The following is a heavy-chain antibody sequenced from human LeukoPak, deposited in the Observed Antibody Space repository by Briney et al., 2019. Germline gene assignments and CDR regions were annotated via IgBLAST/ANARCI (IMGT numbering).Heavy chain of an antibody. D-gene: IGHD4-11*01. V-gene: IGHV1-69*05. CDR1: GGTFSRYT. CDR3: AREGRTTSDAFDI. Sequence: SVKVPCKASGGTFSRYTISWVRQAPGQGLEWMGGIIPIFGTTNYAQKFQGRVTITTDESTSTAYMELSSLRSEDTAVYYCAREGRTTSDAFDIWGQGTMVTVSS. J-gene: IGHJ3*02. CDR2: IIPIFGTT.